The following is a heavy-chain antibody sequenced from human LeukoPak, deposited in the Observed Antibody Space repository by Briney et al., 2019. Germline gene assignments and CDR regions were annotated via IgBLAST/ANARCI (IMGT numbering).Heavy chain of an antibody. CDR1: GFTFSSYS. V-gene: IGHV3-48*01. Sequence: GGSLRLSCAASGFTFSSYSMNWVRQAPGKGLEWVSYISSSSSTINYADSVKGRFTISGDNAKNSLYLQMNSLRAEDTAVYYCARDQGIAVAGTLDAFDIWGQGTMVTVSS. J-gene: IGHJ3*02. D-gene: IGHD6-19*01. CDR2: ISSSSSTI. CDR3: ARDQGIAVAGTLDAFDI.